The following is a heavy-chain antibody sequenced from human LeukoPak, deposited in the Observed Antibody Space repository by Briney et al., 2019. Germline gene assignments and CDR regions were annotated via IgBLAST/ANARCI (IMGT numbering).Heavy chain of an antibody. CDR1: GFTFSSYA. CDR2: ISYDGSNK. CDR3: ARDLRDNILTGYYSGYFDY. D-gene: IGHD3-9*01. V-gene: IGHV3-30-3*01. J-gene: IGHJ4*02. Sequence: PGRSLRLSCAASGFTFSSYAMHWVRQAPGKGLEWVAVISYDGSNKYYADSVKGRFTISRDNSKNTLYLQMNSLRAEGTAVYYCARDLRDNILTGYYSGYFDYWGQGTLVTVSS.